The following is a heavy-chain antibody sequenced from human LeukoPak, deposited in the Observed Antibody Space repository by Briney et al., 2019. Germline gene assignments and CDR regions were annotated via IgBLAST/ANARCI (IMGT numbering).Heavy chain of an antibody. Sequence: ASVKVSCKASGYTFTSYDINWVRQATGQGLEWMGWMNPNSGNTGYAQKFQGRVTMTRNTSISTAYMEPSSLRSEDTAVYYCAREFSPLSVATEAYYYYYMDVWGKGTTVTVSS. V-gene: IGHV1-8*01. CDR3: AREFSPLSVATEAYYYYYMDV. CDR2: MNPNSGNT. J-gene: IGHJ6*03. CDR1: GYTFTSYD. D-gene: IGHD5-12*01.